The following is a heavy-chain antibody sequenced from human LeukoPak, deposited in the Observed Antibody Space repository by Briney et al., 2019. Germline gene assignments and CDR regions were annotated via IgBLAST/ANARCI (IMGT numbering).Heavy chain of an antibody. CDR2: IYSGGST. J-gene: IGHJ4*02. D-gene: IGHD6-13*01. CDR1: GFTVSSNY. Sequence: GGSLRLSCAASGFTVSSNYMSWVRRAPGKGLEWVSVIYSGGSTYYADSVKGRFTISRDNSKNTLYLQMNSLRAEDTAVYYCARLGGYSSSWYAEWGQGTLVTVSS. V-gene: IGHV3-53*01. CDR3: ARLGGYSSSWYAE.